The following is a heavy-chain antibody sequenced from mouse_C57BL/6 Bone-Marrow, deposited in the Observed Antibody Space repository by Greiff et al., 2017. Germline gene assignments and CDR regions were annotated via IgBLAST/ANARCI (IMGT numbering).Heavy chain of an antibody. D-gene: IGHD4-1*01. V-gene: IGHV10-3*01. CDR2: IRSKSSNYAT. CDR1: GFTFNTYA. Sequence: DVKLVDSGGGLVQPKGSLKLSCAASGFTFNTYAMHWVRQAPGKGLEWVARIRSKSSNYATYYADSVKDRFTISRDDSQSMLYLQMNNLKTEDTAMYYCVRELGRDWYFDVWGTGTTVTVSS. J-gene: IGHJ1*03. CDR3: VRELGRDWYFDV.